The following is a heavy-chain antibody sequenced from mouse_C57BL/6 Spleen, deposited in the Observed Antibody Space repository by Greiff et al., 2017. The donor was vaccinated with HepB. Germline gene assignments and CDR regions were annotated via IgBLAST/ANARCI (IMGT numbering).Heavy chain of an antibody. Sequence: QVQLQQSGPELVKPGASVKISCKASGYAFSSSWMNWVKQRPGKGLEWIGRIYPGDGDTNYNGKFKGKATLTADKSSSTAYMQLSSLTSEDSAVYFCVPIYYGYPYYFDYWGQGTTLTVSS. CDR2: IYPGDGDT. CDR1: GYAFSSSW. V-gene: IGHV1-82*01. J-gene: IGHJ2*01. CDR3: VPIYYGYPYYFDY. D-gene: IGHD2-2*01.